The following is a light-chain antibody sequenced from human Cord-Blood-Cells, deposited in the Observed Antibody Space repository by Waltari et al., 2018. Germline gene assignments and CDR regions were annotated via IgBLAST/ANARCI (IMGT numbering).Light chain of an antibody. Sequence: QSALPQPASVSGSPGQSITISCTGTSSDVGSYNLVSWYQHHPGKAPKLMISEVSKRPSGVSNRFSGSKSGNTASLTISGLQAEDEADYYCCSYAGSSTFLVFGGGTKLTVL. J-gene: IGLJ3*02. CDR3: CSYAGSSTFLV. V-gene: IGLV2-23*02. CDR1: SSDVGSYNL. CDR2: EVS.